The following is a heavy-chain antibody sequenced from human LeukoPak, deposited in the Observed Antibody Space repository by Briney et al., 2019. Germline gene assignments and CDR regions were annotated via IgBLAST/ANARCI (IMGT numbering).Heavy chain of an antibody. CDR1: GFTFGDYA. CDR2: ISYIGTT. Sequence: GSLRLSCTASGFTFGDYAMSWFRQAPGKGLEWIAEISYIGTTFYNPSLESRVSISLDTSKNQFSLKLSSVTAADTAVYYCARQYCTSLTCYGILGFYFDYWGQGTLVTVSS. V-gene: IGHV4-59*08. CDR3: ARQYCTSLTCYGILGFYFDY. J-gene: IGHJ4*02. D-gene: IGHD2-2*01.